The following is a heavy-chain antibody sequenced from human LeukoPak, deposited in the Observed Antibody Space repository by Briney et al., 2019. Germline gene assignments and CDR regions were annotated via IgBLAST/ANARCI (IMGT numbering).Heavy chain of an antibody. J-gene: IGHJ4*02. D-gene: IGHD3-22*01. Sequence: PSETLSLTCTVSGGSISSSSYYWGWIRQPPGKGLEWSGSIYYSGSTYYNPSLKSRVTISVDTSKNQFSLKLSSVTAADTAVYYCARPGYYYDSSGAIDYWGQGTLVTVSS. V-gene: IGHV4-39*01. CDR3: ARPGYYYDSSGAIDY. CDR2: IYYSGST. CDR1: GGSISSSSYY.